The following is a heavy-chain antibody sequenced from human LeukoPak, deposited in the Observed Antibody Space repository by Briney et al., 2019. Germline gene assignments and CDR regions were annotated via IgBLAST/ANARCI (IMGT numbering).Heavy chain of an antibody. CDR3: AKGLSRQLLSDFDY. Sequence: GGSLRLSCAASGFTFYDYAMTWVRQAPGEGQEWVSGISGSGGSGIGRNPADSVKGRFTISRDNSKNTLYLQMNSLRAEDTAIYYCAKGLSRQLLSDFDYWGRGTLVTVSS. V-gene: IGHV3-23*01. J-gene: IGHJ4*02. CDR2: ISGSGGSGIGR. CDR1: GFTFYDYA. D-gene: IGHD1-1*01.